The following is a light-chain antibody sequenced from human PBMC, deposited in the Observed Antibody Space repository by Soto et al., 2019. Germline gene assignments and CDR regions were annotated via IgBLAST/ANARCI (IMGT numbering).Light chain of an antibody. J-gene: IGKJ4*02. CDR1: QSITTD. CDR2: GAS. V-gene: IGKV3-15*01. CDR3: QQYNNSPRT. Sequence: EIVLTQSPATLSLSPGERATLSCRASQSITTDLGWYQQKPGQAPRLLIYGASTRATGIPARFSGSGSGTEFTLTISSLQSEDFAVYYCQQYNNSPRTFGGGTKVDIK.